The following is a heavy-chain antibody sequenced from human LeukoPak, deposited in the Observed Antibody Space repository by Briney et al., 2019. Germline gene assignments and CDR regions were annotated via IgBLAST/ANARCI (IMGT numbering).Heavy chain of an antibody. CDR1: GGTFSSYA. V-gene: IGHV1-69*13. CDR3: ARDNPPDYYDSSGYYPFDY. Sequence: GASVKVSCKASGGTFSSYAISWVRQAPGQGLEWMGGIIPIFGTANYAQKFQGRVTITADESTSTAYMELSSLRSEDTAVYYCARDNPPDYYDSSGYYPFDYWGQGTLVTVSS. J-gene: IGHJ4*02. D-gene: IGHD3-22*01. CDR2: IIPIFGTA.